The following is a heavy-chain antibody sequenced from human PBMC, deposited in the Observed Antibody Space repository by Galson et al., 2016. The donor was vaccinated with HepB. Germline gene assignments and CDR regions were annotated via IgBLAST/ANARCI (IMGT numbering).Heavy chain of an antibody. CDR2: INHSGSA. V-gene: IGHV4-34*01. D-gene: IGHD5-24*01. Sequence: ETLSLTCAVYGGSFSDYYWSWIRQPPGKGLEWIGEINHSGSAHYNPSLKSRVTMSVDTPKNRFSLKLNSMTAADTAVYFCARAGHEMATLLEPPFDSWGQGALVTVSS. J-gene: IGHJ4*02. CDR3: ARAGHEMATLLEPPFDS. CDR1: GGSFSDYY.